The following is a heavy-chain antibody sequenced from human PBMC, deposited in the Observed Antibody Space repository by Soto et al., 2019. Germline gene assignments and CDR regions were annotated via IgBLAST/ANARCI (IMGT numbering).Heavy chain of an antibody. Sequence: QVQLVQSGAEVKKPGSSVKVSCKASGGSFGNSAINWVRQTPGQGLEWLGGFIPVYGTLNYAQKFQGRVTITADESTGTAFTTLSSLASDDTAVYYCSTGVIWIGYFTVDSWGQGTRVTVSS. CDR2: FIPVYGTL. J-gene: IGHJ4*02. V-gene: IGHV1-69*01. CDR3: STGVIWIGYFTVDS. D-gene: IGHD3-3*01. CDR1: GGSFGNSA.